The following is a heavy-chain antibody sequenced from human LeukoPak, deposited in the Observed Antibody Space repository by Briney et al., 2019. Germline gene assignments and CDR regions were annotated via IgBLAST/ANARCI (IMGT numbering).Heavy chain of an antibody. CDR3: ARGLYTVIAASALTNWFDP. D-gene: IGHD6-13*01. J-gene: IGHJ5*02. CDR1: GGSFSGYY. Sequence: PSETLSLTCAVYGGSFSGYYWSWIRQPPGKGLDWIGEINHSGSTNYNPSLKSRVTISVDTSKNQFSPKLSSVTAADTAVYYCARGLYTVIAASALTNWFDPWGQGTLVTVSS. CDR2: INHSGST. V-gene: IGHV4-34*01.